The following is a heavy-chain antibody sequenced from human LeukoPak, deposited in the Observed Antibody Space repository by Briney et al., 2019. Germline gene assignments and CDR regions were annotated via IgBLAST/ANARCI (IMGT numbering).Heavy chain of an antibody. CDR2: ISGSGSYI. Sequence: GGSLRLSCAASGFIFSSYAMNWVRQAPGKGLEWVSSISGSGSYIHYADSMKGRFTISRDNAKKSVYLRMSRLRAEDTAVYYCARGLGSGDYVANAFDFWGRGTTVSVS. D-gene: IGHD4-17*01. CDR3: ARGLGSGDYVANAFDF. CDR1: GFIFSSYA. J-gene: IGHJ3*01. V-gene: IGHV3-21*01.